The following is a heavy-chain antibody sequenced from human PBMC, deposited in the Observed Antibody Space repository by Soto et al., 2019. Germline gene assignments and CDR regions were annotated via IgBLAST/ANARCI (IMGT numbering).Heavy chain of an antibody. D-gene: IGHD6-13*01. J-gene: IGHJ6*02. CDR2: IDTSGNT. V-gene: IGHV4-4*07. CDR1: GGSISTYY. CDR3: ARYSSNWFQTEGMDV. Sequence: SETLSLTCTVSGGSISTYYWSWIRQPAGKGLEWIGRIDTSGNTSYNPSLKSRVTMSVDTSKKQFSLKLTSVTAADTAVYYCARYSSNWFQTEGMDVWGQGTTVTVSS.